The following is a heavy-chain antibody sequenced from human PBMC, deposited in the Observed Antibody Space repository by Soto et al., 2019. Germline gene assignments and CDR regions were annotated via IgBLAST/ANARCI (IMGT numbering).Heavy chain of an antibody. J-gene: IGHJ4*02. CDR1: GFTFSSYS. CDR2: INFSSDVI. V-gene: IGHV3-48*02. CDR3: VRVAGGSFV. Sequence: DVQLVESGGGLVQPGGSLRLSCSASGFTFSSYSMNWVRQAPGKGLEWLSYINFSSDVIYYADSVKGRFTISRDNAENSLCLQMSSLRDEDTGVYYCVRVAGGSFVWGQGTLVTVSS. D-gene: IGHD2-15*01.